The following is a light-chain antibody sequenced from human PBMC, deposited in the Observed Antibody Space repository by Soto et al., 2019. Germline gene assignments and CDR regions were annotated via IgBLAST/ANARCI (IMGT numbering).Light chain of an antibody. CDR3: QSFDTSLSGSV. CDR1: SSNIGAGYD. J-gene: IGLJ2*01. Sequence: QSVLTQTPSVSGAPGQRVTISCTGSSSNIGAGYDVNWYQQLPGTAPKLLIYDNNNRPSGVPDRFSGSKSGTSASLAITGLQAEDEADYYCQSFDTSLSGSVFGGGTKVTVL. V-gene: IGLV1-40*01. CDR2: DNN.